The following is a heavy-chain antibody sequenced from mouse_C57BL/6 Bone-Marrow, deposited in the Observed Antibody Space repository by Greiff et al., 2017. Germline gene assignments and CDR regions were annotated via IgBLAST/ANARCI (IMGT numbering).Heavy chain of an antibody. Sequence: QVQLQQPGAELVMPGASVKLSCKASGYTFTSYWMHWVKQRPGQGLEWIGEIDPSDSYTNYNQKFKGKSTLTVDKSSSTAYMQLSSLTSEDSAVYCCARRPIYYDHYYAKDYWGQGTSVTVSS. CDR3: ARRPIYYDHYYAKDY. CDR1: GYTFTSYW. V-gene: IGHV1-69*01. D-gene: IGHD2-4*01. J-gene: IGHJ4*01. CDR2: IDPSDSYT.